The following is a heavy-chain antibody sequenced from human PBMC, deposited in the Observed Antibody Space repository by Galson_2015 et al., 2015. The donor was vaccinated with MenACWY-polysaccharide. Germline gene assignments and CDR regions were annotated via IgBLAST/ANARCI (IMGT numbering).Heavy chain of an antibody. D-gene: IGHD1-26*01. V-gene: IGHV3-74*01. CDR1: GFTFSNYW. Sequence: SLRLSCAASGFTFSNYWMHRVRQAPGKGLVWVSRINSDGSGTTYADSAKGRFTISRDNAKNTLYLQMNSLRAEDTAVYYCARGGGSGSFYYYYGMDVWGQGTTVTVSS. CDR3: ARGGGSGSFYYYYGMDV. CDR2: INSDGSGT. J-gene: IGHJ6*02.